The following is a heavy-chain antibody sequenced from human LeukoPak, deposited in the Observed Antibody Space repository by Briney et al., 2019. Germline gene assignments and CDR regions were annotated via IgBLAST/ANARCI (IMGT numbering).Heavy chain of an antibody. CDR1: GFTFSRYV. V-gene: IGHV3-64*04. CDR2: ISSNGGST. D-gene: IGHD3-22*01. Sequence: PGGSLRLSCSASGFTFSRYVMHWVRQAPGKGLEYVSAISSNGGSTYYADSVKGRFTISRDNSKNTLYLQMNSLRAEDTAVYYCAKGLMIVVDTPLDYWGRGTLVTVSS. CDR3: AKGLMIVVDTPLDY. J-gene: IGHJ4*02.